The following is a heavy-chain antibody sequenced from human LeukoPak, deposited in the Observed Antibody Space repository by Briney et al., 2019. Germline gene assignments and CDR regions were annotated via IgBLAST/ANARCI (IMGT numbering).Heavy chain of an antibody. Sequence: ASVKVSCKASGYTSTHYAMNWVRQAPGQGLEWMGWINTNTGNPTYAQGFTGRFVFSLDTSVSTAYLQISSLKAEDTAVYYCVTRDGVSSGFFNLDYWGQGTLVTVSS. D-gene: IGHD3-22*01. CDR3: VTRDGVSSGFFNLDY. CDR1: GYTSTHYA. CDR2: INTNTGNP. V-gene: IGHV7-4-1*02. J-gene: IGHJ4*02.